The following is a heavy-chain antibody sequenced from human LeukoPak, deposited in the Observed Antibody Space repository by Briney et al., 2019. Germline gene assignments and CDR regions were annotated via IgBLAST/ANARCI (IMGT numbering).Heavy chain of an antibody. V-gene: IGHV3-23*01. CDR1: GFTFSSYA. D-gene: IGHD6-19*01. J-gene: IGHJ5*02. Sequence: GGSLRLSCAASGFTFSSYAMNWVRQAPGKGLEWISGISGSGGSTYYADSVKGRFTISRDNSKNTLYLQMNSLRAEDTALYYCARRYSSGSNWFDPWGQGTLVTVSS. CDR2: ISGSGGST. CDR3: ARRYSSGSNWFDP.